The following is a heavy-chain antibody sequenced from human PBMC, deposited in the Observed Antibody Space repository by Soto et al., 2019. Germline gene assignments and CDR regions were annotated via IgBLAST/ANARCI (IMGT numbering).Heavy chain of an antibody. V-gene: IGHV1-69*02. CDR3: ARAGSVVPAALYY. CDR2: IIPILGIA. Sequence: ASVKVSCKASGGTFSSYTISWVRQAPGQGLEWMGRIIPILGIANYAQKFQGRVTITADKSTSTAYMELSSLRSEDTAVYYCARAGSVVPAALYYWGQGTLVTVSS. CDR1: GGTFSSYT. J-gene: IGHJ4*02. D-gene: IGHD2-2*01.